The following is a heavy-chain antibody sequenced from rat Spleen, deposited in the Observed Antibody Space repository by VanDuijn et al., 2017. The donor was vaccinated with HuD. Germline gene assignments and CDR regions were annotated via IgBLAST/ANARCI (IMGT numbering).Heavy chain of an antibody. D-gene: IGHD1-2*01. CDR2: ISTGGDNT. V-gene: IGHV5-25*01. CDR3: ARDHPTIGNWFPY. J-gene: IGHJ3*01. Sequence: EVQLVESDGGLVQPGRSLHLSCAASGFTFSDYYMAWVRQVPTKGLEWIASISTGGDNTYFRDSVKGRFTLSRDNAQSTLSLQMDSLRSEDTATYYCARDHPTIGNWFPYWGQGTLVTVSS. CDR1: GFTFSDYY.